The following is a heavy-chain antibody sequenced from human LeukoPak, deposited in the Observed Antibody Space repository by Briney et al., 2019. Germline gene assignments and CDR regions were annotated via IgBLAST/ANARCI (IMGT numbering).Heavy chain of an antibody. CDR3: AKPTGAYYDFWSGYSNWFDP. Sequence: ASVKVSCKASGYTFISYDINWVRQATGQGLEWMGWMNPNSGNTGYAQKFQGRVTMTRNTSISTAYMELSSLRAEDTAVYYCAKPTGAYYDFWSGYSNWFDPWGQGTLVTVSS. D-gene: IGHD3-3*01. CDR1: GYTFISYD. CDR2: MNPNSGNT. V-gene: IGHV1-8*01. J-gene: IGHJ5*02.